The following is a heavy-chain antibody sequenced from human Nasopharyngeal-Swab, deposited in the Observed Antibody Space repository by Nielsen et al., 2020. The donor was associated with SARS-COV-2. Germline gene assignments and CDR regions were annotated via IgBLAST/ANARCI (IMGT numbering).Heavy chain of an antibody. CDR2: IRSKADNYAT. V-gene: IGHV3-73*01. D-gene: IGHD1-26*01. CDR3: ARVNPVSGSYYDAFDI. Sequence: GGSLRLSCAASGFTFSDYYMSWIRQASGKGLEWVGRIRSKADNYATAYAASVKGRFIISRDDSKNTAYLQMNSLKTEDTAVYYCARVNPVSGSYYDAFDIWGQGTMVTVSS. J-gene: IGHJ3*02. CDR1: GFTFSDYY.